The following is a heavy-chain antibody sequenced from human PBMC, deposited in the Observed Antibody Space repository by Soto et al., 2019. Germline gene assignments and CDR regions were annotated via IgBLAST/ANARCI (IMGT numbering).Heavy chain of an antibody. Sequence: SETLSLTCTVSGGSVSSSSYYWDWIRQSPGKGLEWIGHIYYNGRTYYNPSLKSRVTISVDTSKDQFSLNLSSVTAADTAVYYCGRRPKSGSFHYYGVDVWGRGTTVTVSS. CDR1: GGSVSSSSYY. CDR3: GRRPKSGSFHYYGVDV. J-gene: IGHJ6*02. CDR2: IYYNGRT. D-gene: IGHD1-26*01. V-gene: IGHV4-39*01.